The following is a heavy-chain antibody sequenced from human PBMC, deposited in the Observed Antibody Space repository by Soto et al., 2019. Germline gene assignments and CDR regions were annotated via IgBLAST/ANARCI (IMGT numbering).Heavy chain of an antibody. J-gene: IGHJ4*02. Sequence: EVQLLESGGGLVQPGGSLRLSCVASGFTFSSYAMSWVRQAPGKGLEWVSGINNSAGTTHYADAVKGRFTNSRDNSKNTLYLQMNSLRAEDTAIYYCAKDLISNSYVGAVFDYWGQGTLVTVSS. V-gene: IGHV3-23*01. D-gene: IGHD3-16*01. CDR1: GFTFSSYA. CDR3: AKDLISNSYVGAVFDY. CDR2: INNSAGTT.